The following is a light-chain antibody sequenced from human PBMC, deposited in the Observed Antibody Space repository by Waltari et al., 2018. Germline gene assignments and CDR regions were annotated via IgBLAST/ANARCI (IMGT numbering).Light chain of an antibody. CDR1: QSIKSW. CDR3: QQYDSYSGT. V-gene: IGKV1-5*03. J-gene: IGKJ1*01. Sequence: DIQMTQSPSTLSASIGDRVTIPCRASQSIKSWLAWYQQKPGKAPKLLIYKASSLESGVPSRFSGSEFGTKFTLTISSLQPDDFATYYCQQYDSYSGTFGQGTKVEIK. CDR2: KAS.